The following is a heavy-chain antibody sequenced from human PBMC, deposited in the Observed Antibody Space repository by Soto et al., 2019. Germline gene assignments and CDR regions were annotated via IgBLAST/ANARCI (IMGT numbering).Heavy chain of an antibody. J-gene: IGHJ6*02. CDR2: IHRGGTT. Sequence: EVQLVESGGGWIQPGGSLSLSCAASGFTVSSNFMTWVRQAPGKGLEWVSNIHRGGTTYYADAVRGRFSVSRDNSKNALFLQMNSLRVEDTAVYFCTRGAGNSWVYEYGMDVWGQGTAVTVSS. V-gene: IGHV3-53*01. D-gene: IGHD6-13*01. CDR3: TRGAGNSWVYEYGMDV. CDR1: GFTVSSNF.